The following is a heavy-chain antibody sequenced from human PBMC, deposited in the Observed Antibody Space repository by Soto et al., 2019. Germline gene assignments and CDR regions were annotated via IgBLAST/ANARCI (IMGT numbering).Heavy chain of an antibody. J-gene: IGHJ4*02. Sequence: EVQLVESGGGLVKPGGSLRLSCAASGFTFSSYSMNWVRQAPGKGLEWVSSISSSSSYIYYADSVKGRFTISRDNAKNSLYLQMNSLRAEDTAVYYCARSGSYSIAVAVDFDYWGQGTLVTVSS. CDR2: ISSSSSYI. D-gene: IGHD6-19*01. CDR1: GFTFSSYS. CDR3: ARSGSYSIAVAVDFDY. V-gene: IGHV3-21*01.